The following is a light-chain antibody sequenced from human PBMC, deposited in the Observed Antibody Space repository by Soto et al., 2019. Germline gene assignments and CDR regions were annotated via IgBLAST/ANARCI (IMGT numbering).Light chain of an antibody. V-gene: IGLV2-8*01. Sequence: QSALTQPPSASGSPGQSVTISCTGTSSDVGGYNYVSWYHQHPGKAPKLMIYEVSKRPSGVPDRFSGSKYGNTASLSVSGLQAEDEADYYCSSYAGSNNFENVVFGGGTKLTVL. CDR1: SSDVGGYNY. CDR2: EVS. J-gene: IGLJ2*01. CDR3: SSYAGSNNFENVV.